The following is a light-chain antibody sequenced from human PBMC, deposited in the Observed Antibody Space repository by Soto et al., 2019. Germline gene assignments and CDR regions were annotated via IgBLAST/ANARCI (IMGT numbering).Light chain of an antibody. Sequence: QSALTQPASVSGSPGQSITISCTGTSSDVGGYNFVSWYQHHPAQAPKLMIYDLTYRPSGVSYRYSGSKSGNTAYLTISGLQAEDEADYYCSSYTNTNTYVFGTGTKLTVL. CDR2: DLT. J-gene: IGLJ1*01. CDR3: SSYTNTNTYV. V-gene: IGLV2-14*03. CDR1: SSDVGGYNF.